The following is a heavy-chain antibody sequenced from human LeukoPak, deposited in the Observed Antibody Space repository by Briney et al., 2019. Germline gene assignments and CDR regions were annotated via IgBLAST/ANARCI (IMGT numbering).Heavy chain of an antibody. CDR1: GDPFRRYD. V-gene: IGHV4-59*08. CDR3: TRHTPVRLSSGYYFGMDV. CDR2: ICYDGST. Sequence: AVTLTLTCTVSGDPFRRYDGSWMRQSPGKGLEWVGYICYDGSTNYNPSLKSRVTMSVDTSKNQFSLKLSSVTAADTAVYFCTRHTPVRLSSGYYFGMDVWGQGTTVTVSS. J-gene: IGHJ6*02.